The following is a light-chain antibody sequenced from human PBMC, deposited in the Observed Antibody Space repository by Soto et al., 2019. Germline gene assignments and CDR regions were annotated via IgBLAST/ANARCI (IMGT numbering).Light chain of an antibody. CDR1: SSNIGGNS. CDR2: DDN. CDR3: FSFTTTSTHV. J-gene: IGLJ1*01. Sequence: QSVLTQPPSVSAAPGQKVTISCSGSSSNIGGNSVSWYQQLPGTAPKLLIYDDNKRPSGILDRFSGSKSGNTAYLTISGLQVEDEAEYFCFSFTTTSTHVFGTGTKVTFL. V-gene: IGLV1-51*01.